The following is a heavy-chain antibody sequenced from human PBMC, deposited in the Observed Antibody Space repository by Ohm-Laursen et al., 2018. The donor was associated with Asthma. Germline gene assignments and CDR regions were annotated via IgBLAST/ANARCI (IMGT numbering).Heavy chain of an antibody. Sequence: SLRLSCAASGFTFSNHWMTWVRQAPGRGLEWVANINQDGSIWGYVDSVKGRFAISRDNAHNSLYLQMNSLRAEDTAVYYCAKDREYSSSSGDYWGQGTLVTVSS. CDR2: INQDGSIW. CDR3: AKDREYSSSSGDY. J-gene: IGHJ4*02. CDR1: GFTFSNHW. V-gene: IGHV3-7*01. D-gene: IGHD6-6*01.